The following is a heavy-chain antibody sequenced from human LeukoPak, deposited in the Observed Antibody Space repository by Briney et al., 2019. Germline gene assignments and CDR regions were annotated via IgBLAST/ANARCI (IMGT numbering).Heavy chain of an antibody. CDR1: GFTFSSYV. D-gene: IGHD1-26*01. CDR3: ARDKVGATHFDY. Sequence: GRFLRLSCAASGFTFSSYVMHWARQAPGKGLEWVTVMSYDGSNKYYADSVKGRFTISRDNSKNTLYLQMNSLRAEDTAVYYCARDKVGATHFDYWGQGTLVTVSS. J-gene: IGHJ4*02. V-gene: IGHV3-30-3*01. CDR2: MSYDGSNK.